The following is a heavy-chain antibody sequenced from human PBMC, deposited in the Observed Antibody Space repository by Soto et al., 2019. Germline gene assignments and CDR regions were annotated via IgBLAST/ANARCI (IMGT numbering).Heavy chain of an antibody. Sequence: GGSLRLSCAASGFTFSSYGMHWVRQAAGKGLEWVAVISYDGSNKYYADSVKGRFTISRDNSKNTLYLQMNSLRAEDTAVYYCAKDGAMGLFYYHYYMDVWGEGTTVTVSS. CDR3: AKDGAMGLFYYHYYMDV. CDR1: GFTFSSYG. V-gene: IGHV3-30*18. CDR2: ISYDGSNK. J-gene: IGHJ6*03. D-gene: IGHD5-18*01.